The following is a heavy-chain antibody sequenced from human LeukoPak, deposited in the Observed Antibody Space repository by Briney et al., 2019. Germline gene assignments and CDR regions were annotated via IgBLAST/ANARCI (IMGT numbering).Heavy chain of an antibody. CDR2: IYYSGST. D-gene: IGHD5-24*01. CDR3: ARVLVEMATIVGFDY. Sequence: SETLSLTCTVSGGSISSYYWSWIRQPPGKGLEGIGYIYYSGSTNYNPSLKSRVTISVDTSKNQFSLKLSSVTAADTAVYYCARVLVEMATIVGFDYWGQGTLVTVSS. V-gene: IGHV4-59*01. J-gene: IGHJ4*02. CDR1: GGSISSYY.